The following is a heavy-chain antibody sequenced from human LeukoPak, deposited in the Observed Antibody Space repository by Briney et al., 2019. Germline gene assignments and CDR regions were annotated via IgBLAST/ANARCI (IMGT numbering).Heavy chain of an antibody. Sequence: GGSLRLSCAASGFTFSSYWMHWVRQAPGKGLGWVSRINSDGSSTSYADSVKGRFTISRDNAKNTLYLQMNSLRAEDTAVYYCVSGYDNYYYYYYMDVWGKGTTVTVSS. CDR1: GFTFSSYW. CDR3: VSGYDNYYYYYYMDV. D-gene: IGHD5-12*01. V-gene: IGHV3-74*01. CDR2: INSDGSST. J-gene: IGHJ6*03.